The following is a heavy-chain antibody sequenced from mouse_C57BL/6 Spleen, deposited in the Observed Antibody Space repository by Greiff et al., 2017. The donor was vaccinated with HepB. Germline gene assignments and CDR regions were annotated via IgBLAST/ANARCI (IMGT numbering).Heavy chain of an antibody. CDR1: GYTFTSYW. CDR2: IDPSDSYT. V-gene: IGHV1-69*01. Sequence: QVQLKQPGAELVMPGASVKLSCKASGYTFTSYWMHWVKQRPGQGLEWIGEIDPSDSYTNYNQKFKGKSTLTVDKSSSTAYMQLSSLTSEDSAVYYCARNGIYWYFDVWGTGTTVTVSS. CDR3: ARNGIYWYFDV. D-gene: IGHD2-1*01. J-gene: IGHJ1*03.